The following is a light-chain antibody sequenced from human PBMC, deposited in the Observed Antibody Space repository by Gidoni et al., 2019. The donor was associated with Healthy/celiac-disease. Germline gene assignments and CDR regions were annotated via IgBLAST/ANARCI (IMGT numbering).Light chain of an antibody. V-gene: IGKV1-5*01. CDR1: QSITSG. J-gene: IGKJ2*01. Sequence: DSQMNQSPSTLSASVGNRVTITCRASQSITSGLAWYQQKPGKAPKLLIYDASSLESGVPARFSGSGSGTEFTLTISSLQPDDFATYYCKQYNSNLYTFGQGTKLEIK. CDR3: KQYNSNLYT. CDR2: DAS.